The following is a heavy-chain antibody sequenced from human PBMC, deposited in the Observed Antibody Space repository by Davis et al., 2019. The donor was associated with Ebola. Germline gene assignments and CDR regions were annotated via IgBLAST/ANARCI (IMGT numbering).Heavy chain of an antibody. Sequence: PGGSLRLSCAASGFTFSGSAMHWVRQASGKGLEWVGRIRSKANSYATAYAASVKGRFTISRDDSKNTAYLQMNNLKTEDTAVYYCTSPFYSTAPRMGRGYYYYYMDVWGKGTTVTVSS. V-gene: IGHV3-73*01. CDR3: TSPFYSTAPRMGRGYYYYYMDV. J-gene: IGHJ6*03. CDR1: GFTFSGSA. CDR2: IRSKANSYAT. D-gene: IGHD3-10*01.